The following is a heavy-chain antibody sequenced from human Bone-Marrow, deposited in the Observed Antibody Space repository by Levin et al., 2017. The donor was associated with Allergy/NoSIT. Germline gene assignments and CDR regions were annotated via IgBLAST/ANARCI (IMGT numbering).Heavy chain of an antibody. CDR2: IIPLFGTT. V-gene: IGHV1-69*13. CDR1: GGAFSSYV. Sequence: SVKVSCRASGGAFSSYVISWVRQAPGQGLEWMGGIIPLFGTTNYAQKFQSRVAITADESTSTAYMELSRLRSEDTAVYYCAKGYSYGYKYSLDHWGQGKLVTVSS. J-gene: IGHJ4*02. CDR3: AKGYSYGYKYSLDH. D-gene: IGHD5-18*01.